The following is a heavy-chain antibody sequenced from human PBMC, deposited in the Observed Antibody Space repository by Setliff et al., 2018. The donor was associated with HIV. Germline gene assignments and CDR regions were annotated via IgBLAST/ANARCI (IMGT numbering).Heavy chain of an antibody. J-gene: IGHJ3*02. CDR2: IIPLFGTA. Sequence: SVKVSCKASGYTFTSYGISWVRQAPGQGLEWMGGIIPLFGTANYAQNFQGRVTITTDESTSTAYMELSSLRSEDTAVYYCALGLLQSDAFDIWGQGTMVTVSS. CDR1: GYTFTSYG. D-gene: IGHD3-10*01. V-gene: IGHV1-69*05. CDR3: ALGLLQSDAFDI.